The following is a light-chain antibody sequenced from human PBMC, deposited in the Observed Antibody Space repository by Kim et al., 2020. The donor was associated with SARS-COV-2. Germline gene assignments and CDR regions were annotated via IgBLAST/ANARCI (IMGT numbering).Light chain of an antibody. J-gene: IGLJ2*01. Sequence: PGTTARITCGGNNIGTTSVHWYNQIPRQAPVLAISYVRDRPTGIPGTISGSNAGNTATLTISRVEGGDEADYYCQVWDSSDGHHVVFGGGTQLTVL. CDR1: NIGTTS. V-gene: IGLV3-21*04. CDR3: QVWDSSDGHHVV. CDR2: YVR.